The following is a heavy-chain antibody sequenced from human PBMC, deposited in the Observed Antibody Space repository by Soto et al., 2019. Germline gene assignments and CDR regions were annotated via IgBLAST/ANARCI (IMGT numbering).Heavy chain of an antibody. D-gene: IGHD1-7*01. V-gene: IGHV3-21*01. Sequence: PGGSRRRSWAASGFSFSSDIMGWVRQAPGKGLEWVSSISSSGSFMNYADSVKGRFTISRDNAKNSLYLQMSGLKDEDTAVYYCARDPPTGTTLDWADSWGQGTLVTVPQ. J-gene: IGHJ4*02. CDR3: ARDPPTGTTLDWADS. CDR2: ISSSGSFM. CDR1: GFSFSSDI.